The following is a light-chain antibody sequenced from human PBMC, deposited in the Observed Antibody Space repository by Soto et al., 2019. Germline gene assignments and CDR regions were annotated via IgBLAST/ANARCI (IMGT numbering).Light chain of an antibody. V-gene: IGKV1-5*03. CDR2: KAS. CDR3: QQYNNLYT. J-gene: IGKJ2*01. Sequence: QMTQSPSTLSASVGDRVTITCRASQRTSGWLAWYQQKTGKAPKLLIYKASSLESGVPSRFSGSGSETGFTLTISSLQPDDSATYYCQQYNNLYTFGQGTKVDIK. CDR1: QRTSGW.